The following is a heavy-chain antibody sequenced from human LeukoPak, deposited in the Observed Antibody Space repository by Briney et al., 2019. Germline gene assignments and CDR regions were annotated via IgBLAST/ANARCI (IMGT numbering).Heavy chain of an antibody. CDR1: GGSISSYY. Sequence: SETLSLTCTVSGGSISSYYWSWIRQPPRKGLEWIGYIYYSGSTNYNPSLKSRVTISVDTSKNQFSLKLSSVTAADTAVYYCARQVGGNWGSGYFDYWGQGTLVTVSS. CDR2: IYYSGST. D-gene: IGHD7-27*01. CDR3: ARQVGGNWGSGYFDY. V-gene: IGHV4-59*08. J-gene: IGHJ4*02.